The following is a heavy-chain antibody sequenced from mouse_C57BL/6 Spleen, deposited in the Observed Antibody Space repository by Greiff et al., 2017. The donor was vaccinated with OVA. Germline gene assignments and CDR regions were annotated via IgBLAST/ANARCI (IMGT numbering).Heavy chain of an antibody. CDR2: IWSGGST. V-gene: IGHV2-2*01. D-gene: IGHD3-2*02. CDR1: GFSLTSYG. J-gene: IGHJ2*01. Sequence: VQLKESGPGLVQPSQSLSITCTVSGFSLTSYGVHWVRQSPGKGLEWLGVIWSGGSTDYHEAFISRLSISKDNSKSQVFFKMNSLQADDTAIYYCASSSTAQATLNYWGQGTTLTVSS. CDR3: ASSSTAQATLNY.